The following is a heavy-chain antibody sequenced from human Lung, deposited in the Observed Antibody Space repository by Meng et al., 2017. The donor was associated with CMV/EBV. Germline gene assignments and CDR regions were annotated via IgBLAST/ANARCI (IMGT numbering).Heavy chain of an antibody. V-gene: IGHV3-13*01. CDR3: ARSATVTTLGSRYGMDV. D-gene: IGHD4-11*01. CDR2: IGTAGDT. Sequence: GESXKISCAASGFTFSSYDMHWVRQATGKGLEWVSAIGTAGDTYYPGSVKGRFTISRENAKNSLYLQMNSLRAGETAVYYCARSATVTTLGSRYGMDVWGHGXTVTVSS. J-gene: IGHJ6*02. CDR1: GFTFSSYD.